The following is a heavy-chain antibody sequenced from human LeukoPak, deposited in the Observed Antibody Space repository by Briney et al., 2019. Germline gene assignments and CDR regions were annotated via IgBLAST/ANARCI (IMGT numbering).Heavy chain of an antibody. J-gene: IGHJ6*03. CDR2: INHNGST. V-gene: IGHV4-34*01. CDR1: GGSFSGYY. D-gene: IGHD2-15*01. CDR3: ARGRRIVVVLGATRTHRDYYMDV. Sequence: SETLSLTCAVYGGSFSGYYWSWIRQPPGKGLEWIGEINHNGSTNYNPSLKSRVTISVDTSKNQFSLKLSSVTAADTAVYYCARGRRIVVVLGATRTHRDYYMDVWGKGTTVTVSS.